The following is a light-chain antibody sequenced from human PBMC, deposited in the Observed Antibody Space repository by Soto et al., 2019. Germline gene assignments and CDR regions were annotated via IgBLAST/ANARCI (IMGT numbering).Light chain of an antibody. CDR3: QQYGGSPRT. Sequence: EIVLTQSPGTLSLSPGERATLSCRASQSLSAFLAWYQQQPGQAPRLLIYGASTRATGIPDRFSGSGSGTDFTLTISRLEPEDFAVYHCQQYGGSPRTFGQGTKVERK. V-gene: IGKV3-20*01. CDR1: QSLSAF. J-gene: IGKJ1*01. CDR2: GAS.